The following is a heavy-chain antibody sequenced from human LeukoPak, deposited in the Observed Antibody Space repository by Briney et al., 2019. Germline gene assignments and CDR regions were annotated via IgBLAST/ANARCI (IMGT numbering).Heavy chain of an antibody. CDR2: ISGSGGST. CDR1: GFTSSSYA. Sequence: GGSLRLSCAASGFTSSSYAMSWVRQAPGKGLEWVSAISGSGGSTYYADSVKGRFTISRDNSKNTLYLQMNSLRAEDTAVYYCAKALYGEPIIDYWGQGTLVTVSS. V-gene: IGHV3-23*01. D-gene: IGHD3-16*01. CDR3: AKALYGEPIIDY. J-gene: IGHJ4*02.